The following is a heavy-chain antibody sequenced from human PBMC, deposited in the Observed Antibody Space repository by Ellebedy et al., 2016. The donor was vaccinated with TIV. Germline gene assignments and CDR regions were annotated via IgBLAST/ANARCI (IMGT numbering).Heavy chain of an antibody. CDR1: GFNFRSYW. J-gene: IGHJ5*02. Sequence: PGGSLRLSCEASGFNFRSYWMSWVRQAPGKGLEWVANIYQDGSEQYYVDSVKGRFTISRDNTKNSMFLQMNSLRAEDTGMYYCARRGSYGDYSVQVNSWFDLWGQGTLVTVS. CDR2: IYQDGSEQ. CDR3: ARRGSYGDYSVQVNSWFDL. D-gene: IGHD4-17*01. V-gene: IGHV3-7*01.